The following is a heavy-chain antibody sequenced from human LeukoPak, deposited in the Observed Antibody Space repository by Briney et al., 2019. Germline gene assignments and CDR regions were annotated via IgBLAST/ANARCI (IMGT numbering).Heavy chain of an antibody. D-gene: IGHD2-2*02. Sequence: AASVKVSCKASGYTFTGYYMHWMRQAPGQGLEWMGWINPNSGDTNYAQKFQGRVTMTRDTSITTAYMELSRLRSDDTAVYYCARDLAGQYCSSTTYCTFIRDTYFDYWGQGTLVTVSS. CDR2: INPNSGDT. CDR1: GYTFTGYY. CDR3: ARDLAGQYCSSTTYCTFIRDTYFDY. V-gene: IGHV1-2*02. J-gene: IGHJ4*02.